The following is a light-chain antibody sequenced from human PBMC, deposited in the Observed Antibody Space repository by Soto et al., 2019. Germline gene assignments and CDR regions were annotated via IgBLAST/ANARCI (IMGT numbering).Light chain of an antibody. Sequence: QPVLPQPPSVSGAPGQRVTISCTGSSSNIGAGYDVHWYQQLPGTAPKLLIYGNSNRPSGVPDRFSGSKSGTSASLAITGLQAEDEADYYCQSYDSSLSGVVFGGGTKLTV. CDR3: QSYDSSLSGVV. CDR2: GNS. CDR1: SSNIGAGYD. V-gene: IGLV1-40*01. J-gene: IGLJ2*01.